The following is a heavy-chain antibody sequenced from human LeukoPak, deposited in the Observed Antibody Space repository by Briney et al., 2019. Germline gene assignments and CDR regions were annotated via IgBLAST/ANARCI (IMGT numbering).Heavy chain of an antibody. V-gene: IGHV4-4*07. Sequence: SETLSLTCTVSGYSISSGYYWGWIRQPAGTALEWIGRIYTSGTITYNPSLKSRVTMSVDTSKNQFSLKLSSVTAADTAVYYCARDSGTTGEVKFDPWGQGTLVTVSS. D-gene: IGHD3-10*01. CDR2: IYTSGTI. J-gene: IGHJ5*02. CDR3: ARDSGTTGEVKFDP. CDR1: GYSISSGYY.